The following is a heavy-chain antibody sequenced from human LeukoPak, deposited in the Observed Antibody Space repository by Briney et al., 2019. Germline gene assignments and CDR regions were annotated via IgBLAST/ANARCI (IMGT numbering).Heavy chain of an antibody. CDR3: AQGRSNGWDRWKIFGP. Sequence: ASVKVSCKASGGTFSSYAISWVRQASGQGLEWMGGIIPIFGTANYAQKFQGRVTMTEDTSTDTAYMELSSLRSEDTAVYYCAQGRSNGWDRWKIFGPLGQGTLVNGFS. J-gene: IGHJ5*01. D-gene: IGHD6-19*01. CDR2: IIPIFGTA. CDR1: GGTFSSYA. V-gene: IGHV1-69*06.